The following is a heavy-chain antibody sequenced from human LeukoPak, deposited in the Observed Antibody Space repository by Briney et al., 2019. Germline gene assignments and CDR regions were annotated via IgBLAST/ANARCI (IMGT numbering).Heavy chain of an antibody. V-gene: IGHV4-38-2*02. D-gene: IGHD2-15*01. J-gene: IGHJ4*02. CDR1: GYSISSGYY. CDR2: IYHSGST. Sequence: PSETLSLTCTVSGYSISSGYYWGWIRQPPGKGLEWIGSIYHSGSTYYNPSLKSRVTISVDTSKNQFSLKLSSVTAAGTAVYYCARLGGTFDYWGQGTLVTVSS. CDR3: ARLGGTFDY.